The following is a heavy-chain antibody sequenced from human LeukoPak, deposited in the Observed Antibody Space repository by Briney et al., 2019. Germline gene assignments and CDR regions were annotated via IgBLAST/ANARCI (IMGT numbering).Heavy chain of an antibody. CDR2: IYYSGST. D-gene: IGHD1-26*01. V-gene: IGHV4-39*01. CDR3: TRHVRDSGRGGNYFDY. Sequence: SETLSLTCTVSGGSVSSSSYYWGWIRQPPGKGLEWIGSIYYSGSTYYNPSLKSRVTISVDTSKNQFSLKLSSVTAADTAVYYRTRHVRDSGRGGNYFDYWGQGTLVTVSS. CDR1: GGSVSSSSYY. J-gene: IGHJ4*02.